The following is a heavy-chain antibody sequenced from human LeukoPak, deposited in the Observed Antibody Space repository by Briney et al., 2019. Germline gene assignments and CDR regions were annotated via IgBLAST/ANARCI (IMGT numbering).Heavy chain of an antibody. Sequence: GGSLRLSCAASGFTFSSYSMNWVRQAPGEGLEWVSSISSSSSYIYYADSVKGRFTISRDNAKNSLYLQMNSLRAEDTAVYYCARGGYGDYGMDVWGQGTTVTVSS. J-gene: IGHJ6*02. CDR1: GFTFSSYS. D-gene: IGHD4-17*01. CDR3: ARGGYGDYGMDV. V-gene: IGHV3-21*01. CDR2: ISSSSSYI.